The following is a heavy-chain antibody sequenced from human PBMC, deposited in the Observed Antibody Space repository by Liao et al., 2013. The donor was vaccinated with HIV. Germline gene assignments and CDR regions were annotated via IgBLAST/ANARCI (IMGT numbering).Heavy chain of an antibody. J-gene: IGHJ3*02. CDR2: VSASGST. CDR3: AARITISGVAIPHALDI. V-gene: IGHV4-4*07. CDR1: GTSISGYY. Sequence: QVQLQESGPGLVKPSETLSLTCTVSGTSISGYYWTWIRQPAGKGLEYIGRVSASGSTNYKPSLKSRVTMSVDTSKNQFSLKLSSVTAADTAVYYCAARITISGVAIPHALDIWGQGTMVTVSS. D-gene: IGHD3-3*01.